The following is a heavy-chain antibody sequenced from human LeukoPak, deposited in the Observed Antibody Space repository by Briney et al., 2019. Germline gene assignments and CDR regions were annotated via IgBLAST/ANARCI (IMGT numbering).Heavy chain of an antibody. D-gene: IGHD3-9*01. Sequence: PGGSLRLSCEASGFTFNTYSMNWARQAPGKGLEWVSSIDSSGGYMFYADSVKGRFTISRDNSKNSLYLQMNSLTAEDTAVYYCAKERRMGMRYYDWYVGCGFDSWGQGSQVTVSS. J-gene: IGHJ5*01. V-gene: IGHV3-21*01. CDR1: GFTFNTYS. CDR3: AKERRMGMRYYDWYVGCGFDS. CDR2: IDSSGGYM.